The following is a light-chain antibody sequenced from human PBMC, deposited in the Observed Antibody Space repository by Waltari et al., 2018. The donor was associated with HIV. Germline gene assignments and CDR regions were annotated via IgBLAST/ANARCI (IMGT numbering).Light chain of an antibody. J-gene: IGLJ1*01. CDR1: SSDVGGYNY. CDR3: CSYAGSSTLVV. V-gene: IGLV2-23*02. CDR2: DVS. Sequence: QSALTQPASVSGSPGQSITISCTGTSSDVGGYNYVSWYQQNPGKAPKLMIYDVSKRPSGVSNRFSGSKSGNTASLTISGLQAEDEADYYCCSYAGSSTLVVFGTGTKVTVL.